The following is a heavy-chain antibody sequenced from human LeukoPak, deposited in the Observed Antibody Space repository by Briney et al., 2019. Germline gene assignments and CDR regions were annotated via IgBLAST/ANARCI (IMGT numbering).Heavy chain of an antibody. CDR2: IRSKAYGGTT. V-gene: IGHV3-49*03. CDR1: GFTFGDYA. Sequence: PGGSLRLSCTASGFTFGDYAMSWFRQAPGKGLEWVGFIRSKAYGGTTEYAASVKGRFTISRDDSKSIAYLQMNSLKTEDTAVYYCTSPLLWFGELSCYFDYWGQGTLVTVSS. J-gene: IGHJ4*02. D-gene: IGHD3-10*01. CDR3: TSPLLWFGELSCYFDY.